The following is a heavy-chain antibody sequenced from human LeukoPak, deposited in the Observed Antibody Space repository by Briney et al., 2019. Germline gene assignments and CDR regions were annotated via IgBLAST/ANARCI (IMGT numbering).Heavy chain of an antibody. CDR2: MRKEGTEK. V-gene: IGHV3-30*02. CDR3: AKAEEGYCSGGSCYSLNY. CDR1: GFTLRNYG. Sequence: GGSLRLSCAASGFTLRNYGMHWVRQAPGKGLHWVAFMRKEGTEKYYTGVVKGRSTISRDHSAHTMYLQMNSLRTEDTAVYYCAKAEEGYCSGGSCYSLNYWGQGALVTVSS. J-gene: IGHJ4*02. D-gene: IGHD2-15*01.